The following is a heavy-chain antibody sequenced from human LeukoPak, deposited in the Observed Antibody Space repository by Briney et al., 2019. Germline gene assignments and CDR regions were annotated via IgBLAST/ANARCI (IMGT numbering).Heavy chain of an antibody. CDR3: ARGHYDILTGYLRGNWFDP. CDR2: INHSGST. V-gene: IGHV4-34*01. Sequence: SETLSLTCAVYGGSFSGYYWSWIRQPPGKGLEWIGEINHSGSTNYNPSLKSRVTISVDTSKNQFSLKLSSVTAADTAVYYCARGHYDILTGYLRGNWFDPWGQGTLVTVSS. J-gene: IGHJ5*02. D-gene: IGHD3-9*01. CDR1: GGSFSGYY.